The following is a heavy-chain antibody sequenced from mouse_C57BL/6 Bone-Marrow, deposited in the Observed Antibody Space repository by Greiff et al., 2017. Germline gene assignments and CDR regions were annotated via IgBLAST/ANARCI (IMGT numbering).Heavy chain of an antibody. V-gene: IGHV1-82*01. CDR1: GYAFSSSW. J-gene: IGHJ2*01. Sequence: QVQLKEPGPELVKPGASVKISCKASGYAFSSSWMNWVKQRPGKGLEWIGRIYPGDGDTNYNGKFKGKATLTADKSSSTAYMQLSSLTSEDSAVYFCAVYDGDFDYWGQGTTLTVSS. CDR2: IYPGDGDT. D-gene: IGHD2-12*01. CDR3: AVYDGDFDY.